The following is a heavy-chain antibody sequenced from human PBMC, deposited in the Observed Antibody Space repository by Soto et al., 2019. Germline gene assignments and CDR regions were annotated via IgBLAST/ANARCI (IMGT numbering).Heavy chain of an antibody. CDR2: IYYSGST. V-gene: IGHV4-39*01. J-gene: IGHJ5*02. CDR1: GGSISSSSYY. D-gene: IGHD1-26*01. CDR3: ARHIPPGRRWFDP. Sequence: QLQLQESGPGLVKPSETLSLTCTVSGGSISSSSYYWGWIRQPPGKGLEWIGSIYYSGSTYYNPSLKSRVTISVDTSKNQFSLKLSSVTAADTAVYYCARHIPPGRRWFDPWGQGTLVTVSS.